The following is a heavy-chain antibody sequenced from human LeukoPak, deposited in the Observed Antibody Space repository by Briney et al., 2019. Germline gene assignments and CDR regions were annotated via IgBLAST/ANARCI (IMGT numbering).Heavy chain of an antibody. J-gene: IGHJ5*02. CDR2: ISAYNGKT. V-gene: IGHV1-18*01. CDR1: GYTFSSYG. Sequence: ASVKLSCTASGYTFSSYGICWVRQAPGQGLEWMGCISAYNGKTKYAQKLQGRVTMTTETSTSTAYMELRSLSADDTAVYYCARARQQLVWANWFDPWGQGTLVTVSS. D-gene: IGHD6-13*01. CDR3: ARARQQLVWANWFDP.